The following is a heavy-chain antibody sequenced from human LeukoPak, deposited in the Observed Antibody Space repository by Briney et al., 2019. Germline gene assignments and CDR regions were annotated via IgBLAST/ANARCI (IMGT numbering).Heavy chain of an antibody. D-gene: IGHD3-9*01. CDR1: GYTFTSYG. Sequence: GASVKVSCKASGYTFTSYGISWVRQAPGQGLEWMGWISAYNGNTNYAQKLQGRVTMTTDTSTSTAYMELRSLRSDDTAVYYCARDPGGVYDILTGYYGYYFDYWGQGTLVTVSS. CDR3: ARDPGGVYDILTGYYGYYFDY. CDR2: ISAYNGNT. J-gene: IGHJ4*02. V-gene: IGHV1-18*01.